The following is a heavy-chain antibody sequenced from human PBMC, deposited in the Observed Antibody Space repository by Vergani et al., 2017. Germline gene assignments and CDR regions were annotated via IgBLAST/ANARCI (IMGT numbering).Heavy chain of an antibody. V-gene: IGHV4-59*01. CDR1: GGSISSYY. D-gene: IGHD6-6*01. Sequence: QVQLQESGPGLVKPSETLSLTCTVSGGSISSYYWSWIRQPPGKGLEWIGYIDYSGSTNYNPSLKSRVTISVDTSKNQFSLKLSSVTAADTAVYYCASSSSSFDYWGQGTLVTVSS. CDR2: IDYSGST. CDR3: ASSSSSFDY. J-gene: IGHJ4*02.